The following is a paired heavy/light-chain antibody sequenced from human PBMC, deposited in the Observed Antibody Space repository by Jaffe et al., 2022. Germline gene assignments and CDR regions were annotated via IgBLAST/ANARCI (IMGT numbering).Heavy chain of an antibody. Sequence: QVQLVQSGAEVKKPGASVNVSCKASGYRFTANNLHWVRQAPGQGLEWMGWINPDSGDTDYAQKFRGRVTMARDTSTTTVYMELSRVTSDDTAIYFCARGYDSSGYRPQDAFDIWGQGTMVTVSS. D-gene: IGHD3-22*01. CDR2: INPDSGDT. CDR1: GYRFTANN. CDR3: ARGYDSSGYRPQDAFDI. V-gene: IGHV1-2*02. J-gene: IGHJ3*02.
Light chain of an antibody. Sequence: DIQMTQSPSTLSASVGDRVTITCRASDRINRWLAWYQQKPGKAPKLMIYKASTLESGVPSRFRGSGSGTEFTLTISSLQPDDFATYYCQQYSSYSRYTFGQGTKLEIK. V-gene: IGKV1-5*03. CDR3: QQYSSYSRYT. CDR2: KAS. CDR1: DRINRW. J-gene: IGKJ2*01.